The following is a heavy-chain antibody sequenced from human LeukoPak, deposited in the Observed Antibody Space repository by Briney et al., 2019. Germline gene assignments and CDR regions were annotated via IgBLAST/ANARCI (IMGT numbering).Heavy chain of an antibody. J-gene: IGHJ4*02. V-gene: IGHV4-59*08. D-gene: IGHD6-13*01. CDR1: GGSISSYY. CDR3: VNSIAAAGNFDY. Sequence: PSETLSLTCTVSGGSISSYYWSWIRQPPGKGLEWIGYIYYSGSINYNPSLKSRVTISVDTSKNQFSLKLSSVTAADTAVYYCVNSIAAAGNFDYWGQGTLVTVSS. CDR2: IYYSGSI.